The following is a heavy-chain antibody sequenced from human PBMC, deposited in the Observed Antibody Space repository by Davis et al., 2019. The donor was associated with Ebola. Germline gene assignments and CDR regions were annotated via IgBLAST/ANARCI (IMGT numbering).Heavy chain of an antibody. V-gene: IGHV4-59*08. CDR2: IYYSGST. D-gene: IGHD3-9*01. CDR3: ARSDYDILTGYYYYYGMDV. CDR1: GGSISSYY. Sequence: GSLRLSCTVSGGSISSYYWSWIRQPPGKGLEWIGYIYYSGSTNYNPSLKSRVTISVDTSKNQFSLKLSSVTAADTAVYYCARSDYDILTGYYYYYGMDVWGQGTTVTVSS. J-gene: IGHJ6*02.